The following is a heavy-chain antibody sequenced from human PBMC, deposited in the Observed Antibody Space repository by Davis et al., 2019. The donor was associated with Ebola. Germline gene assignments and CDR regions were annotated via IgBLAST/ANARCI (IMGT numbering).Heavy chain of an antibody. CDR3: ARLSQLAAAGSGFDY. V-gene: IGHV4-59*08. J-gene: IGHJ4*02. CDR2: IYYSGST. D-gene: IGHD6-13*01. CDR1: GGSISSYY. Sequence: MPSETLSLTCTVSGGSISSYYWSWIRQPPGKGLEWSGYIYYSGSTNYNPSLKSRVTISVDTSKNQFSLKLSSVTAADTAVYYCARLSQLAAAGSGFDYWGQGTLVTVSS.